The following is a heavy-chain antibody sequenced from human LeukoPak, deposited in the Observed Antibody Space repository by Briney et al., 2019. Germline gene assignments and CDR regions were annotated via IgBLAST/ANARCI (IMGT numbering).Heavy chain of an antibody. J-gene: IGHJ4*02. V-gene: IGHV4-34*01. CDR1: GVSFSGYY. CDR2: IKHSGST. Sequence: SETLSLTCAVDGVSFSGYYWSWVRQPPGKGREWLGEIKHSGSTNFNPSLKSRVTISVDPSKNQFSLKLSSVTAAATAVYYCASGRDYWGQGTLVTVSS. CDR3: ASGRDY.